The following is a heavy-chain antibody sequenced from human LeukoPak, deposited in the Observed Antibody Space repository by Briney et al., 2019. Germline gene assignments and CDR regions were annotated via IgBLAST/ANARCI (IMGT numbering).Heavy chain of an antibody. V-gene: IGHV3-21*01. CDR2: ISSSSSYI. CDR1: GFTFSSYS. J-gene: IGHJ5*02. D-gene: IGHD6-19*01. Sequence: GGSLRLSCAASGFTFSSYSMNWVRQAPGKGLEWVSSISSSSSYIYYADSVKGRFTISRDNAKNSLYLEMNSLRAADTAVYYCARGKVGVAGNSNWFDPWGQGTLVTVSS. CDR3: ARGKVGVAGNSNWFDP.